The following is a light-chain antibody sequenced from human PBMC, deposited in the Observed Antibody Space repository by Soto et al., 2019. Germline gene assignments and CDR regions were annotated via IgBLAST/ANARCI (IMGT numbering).Light chain of an antibody. CDR1: QSLLHSNGYSY. CDR2: LGS. V-gene: IGKV2-28*01. CDR3: QQYGISPRST. J-gene: IGKJ2*01. Sequence: DIVMTQSPLSLPVTPGEPASISCRSSQSLLHSNGYSYLDWYLQKPGQSPQLLIYLGSNRASGVPDRFSGSGSGTDFTLTISRLEPEDFAVYYCQQYGISPRSTFGQGTKLEIK.